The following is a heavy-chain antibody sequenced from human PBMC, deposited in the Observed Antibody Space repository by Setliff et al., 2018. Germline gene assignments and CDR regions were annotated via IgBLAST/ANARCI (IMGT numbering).Heavy chain of an antibody. CDR2: IYTSGTT. J-gene: IGHJ4*02. CDR1: GGSVGSDFSY. D-gene: IGHD6-13*01. Sequence: SETLSLTCTVSGGSVGSDFSYWSWIRQPAGKGLEWIGHIYTSGTTNYHPSLKSRVTISADTSKNQFSLKLTSVTAADTAVYYCARGPWAAAVTESFDYWGQGTLVTVSS. V-gene: IGHV4-61*09. CDR3: ARGPWAAAVTESFDY.